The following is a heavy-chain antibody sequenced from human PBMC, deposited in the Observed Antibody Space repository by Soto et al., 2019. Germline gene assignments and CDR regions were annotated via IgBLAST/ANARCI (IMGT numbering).Heavy chain of an antibody. CDR1: GFTFSDDY. V-gene: IGHV3-11*06. CDR3: ARDGGEVIPAAIGGGYGMDV. CDR2: ISGSNIYT. Sequence: PGGSLRLSCAASGFTFSDDYMSWIRQAPGKGLEWISYISGSNIYTNYADSVKGRFTISRDNANNSLYLQMDSLRVEDTAVYYCARDGGEVIPAAIGGGYGMDVWGQGTTVTVSS. J-gene: IGHJ6*02. D-gene: IGHD2-2*01.